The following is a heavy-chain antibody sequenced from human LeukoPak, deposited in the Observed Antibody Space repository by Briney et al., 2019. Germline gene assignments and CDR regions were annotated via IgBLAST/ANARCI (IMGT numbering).Heavy chain of an antibody. CDR1: GGSISSSSYY. V-gene: IGHV4-39*01. J-gene: IGHJ4*02. D-gene: IGHD2-2*02. CDR2: IYYSGST. Sequence: SETLSLTCTVSGGSISSSSYYWGWIRQPPGKGLEWIGSIYYSGSTYYNPSLKSRVTISVDTSKNQFSLKLSSVTAADTAVYYCARLVPAAILLDYWGQGTLVTVSS. CDR3: ARLVPAAILLDY.